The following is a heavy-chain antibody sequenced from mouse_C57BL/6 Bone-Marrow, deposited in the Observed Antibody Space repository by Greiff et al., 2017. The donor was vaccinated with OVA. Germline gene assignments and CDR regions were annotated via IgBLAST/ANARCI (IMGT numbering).Heavy chain of an antibody. CDR1: GFSLTSYG. CDR3: ANYDYDEGWAMDY. D-gene: IGHD2-4*01. CDR2: IWSGGST. V-gene: IGHV2-2*01. Sequence: VKLVESGPGLVQPSQSLSITCTVSGFSLTSYGVHWVRQSPGKGLEWLGVIWSGGSTDYNAAFISRLSISKDNSKSQVFFKMNSLQADDTAIYYCANYDYDEGWAMDYWGQGTSVTVSS. J-gene: IGHJ4*01.